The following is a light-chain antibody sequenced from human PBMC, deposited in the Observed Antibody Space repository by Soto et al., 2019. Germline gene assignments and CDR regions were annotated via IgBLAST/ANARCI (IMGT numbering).Light chain of an antibody. CDR2: DAS. V-gene: IGKV1-33*01. CDR1: QDISNY. J-gene: IGKJ2*01. CDR3: QQYDNLPSYT. Sequence: DIQMTQSPSSLSASVGDRVTITCQASQDISNYLNWSQQKPGKAPKLLSYDASNLETGVPSRFSVSGTGTDFTFTISSLQPEDIATYYCQQYDNLPSYTFGQGTKLEIK.